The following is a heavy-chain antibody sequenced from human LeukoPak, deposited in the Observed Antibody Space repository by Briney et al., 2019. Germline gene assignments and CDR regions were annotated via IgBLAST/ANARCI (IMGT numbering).Heavy chain of an antibody. CDR1: GFTFSDYY. CDR2: ISSSGSTI. V-gene: IGHV3-11*01. CDR3: ARLQRKYYYDSSGYYPDY. Sequence: GGSLRLSCAASGFTFSDYYMSWIRQAPGKGLEWVSYISSSGSTIYYADSVKGRFTISRDNAKNSLYLRMNSLRAEDTAVYYCARLQRKYYYDSSGYYPDYWGQGTLVTVSS. D-gene: IGHD3-22*01. J-gene: IGHJ4*02.